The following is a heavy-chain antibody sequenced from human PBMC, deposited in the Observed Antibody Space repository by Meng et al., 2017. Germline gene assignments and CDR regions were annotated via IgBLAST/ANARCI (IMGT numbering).Heavy chain of an antibody. J-gene: IGHJ5*02. Sequence: VEVVGCGGASGKPGGSLRLSCVASGGTFRNFWMTWVRQAPGKGLEWVGSIKSKGDGGTTDFAAPVKGRFTISRDDAKNTLYLQMNSLKTEDTAVYYCTTDLPFTEGGVITTWGQGTLVTVSS. V-gene: IGHV3-15*02. CDR3: TTDLPFTEGGVITT. D-gene: IGHD3-16*02. CDR1: GGTFRNFW. CDR2: IKSKGDGGTT.